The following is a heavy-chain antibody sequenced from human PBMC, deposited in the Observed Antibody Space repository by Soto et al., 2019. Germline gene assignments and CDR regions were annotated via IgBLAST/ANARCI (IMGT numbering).Heavy chain of an antibody. CDR1: GFTFSSYW. Sequence: GGSLRLSCAASGFTFSSYWMHWVRQVPGKGLVWVSRIDSDGSSTSYADSVKGRFTISRDNVKNTLYLQMNSLRAEDTAVYYCARVGCTKTSCSSWESWGQGTLVTVSS. CDR2: IDSDGSST. J-gene: IGHJ5*02. CDR3: ARVGCTKTSCSSWES. D-gene: IGHD2-2*01. V-gene: IGHV3-74*01.